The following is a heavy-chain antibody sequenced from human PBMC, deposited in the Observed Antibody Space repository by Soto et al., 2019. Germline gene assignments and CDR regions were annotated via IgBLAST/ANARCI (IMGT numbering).Heavy chain of an antibody. D-gene: IGHD3-22*01. J-gene: IGHJ4*02. V-gene: IGHV3-74*01. CDR3: AIRFSYYNSTTYIDS. CDR1: GLTFSSYW. Sequence: PGGSLRLSCSASGLTFSSYWMHWVRQAPGKGLVWVSRINSDGSSTSYADSVKGRFTISRDNAKNTLYLQMNSLRAEDTAVYYCAIRFSYYNSTTYIDSCGQGALLPISS. CDR2: INSDGSST.